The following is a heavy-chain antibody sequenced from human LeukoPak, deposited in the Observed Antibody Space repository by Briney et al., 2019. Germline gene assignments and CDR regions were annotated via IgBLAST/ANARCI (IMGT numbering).Heavy chain of an antibody. CDR3: AKLGEGCSGGSCYALDY. Sequence: PGGSLRLSCAASEFSVGSNYMTWVRQAPGKGLEWVSLIYSGGSTYYADSVKGRFTISRDNSKNTLYLQMNSLRAEDTAVYYCAKLGEGCSGGSCYALDYWGQGTLVTVSS. CDR1: EFSVGSNY. V-gene: IGHV3-66*01. CDR2: IYSGGST. J-gene: IGHJ4*02. D-gene: IGHD2-15*01.